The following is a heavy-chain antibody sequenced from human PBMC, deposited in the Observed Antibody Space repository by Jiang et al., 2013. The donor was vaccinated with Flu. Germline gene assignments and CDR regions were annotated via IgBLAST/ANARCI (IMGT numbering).Heavy chain of an antibody. J-gene: IGHJ3*02. CDR2: INPNSGGT. D-gene: IGHD2-15*01. Sequence: GAEVKKPGASVKVSCKASGYTFTGYYMHWVRQAPGQGLEWMGWINPNSGGTNYAQKFQGRVTMTRDTSISTAYMELSRLRSDDTAVYYCARNGYCSGGSCRWDAFDIWGQGTMVTVSS. CDR1: GYTFTGYY. V-gene: IGHV1-2*02. CDR3: ARNGYCSGGSCRWDAFDI.